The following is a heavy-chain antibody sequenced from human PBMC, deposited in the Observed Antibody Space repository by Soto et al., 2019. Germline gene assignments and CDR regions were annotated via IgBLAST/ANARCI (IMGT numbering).Heavy chain of an antibody. D-gene: IGHD2-8*01. CDR2: ISASGRS. CDR3: VRGMGRYFDL. J-gene: IGHJ2*01. CDR1: GDFISNFY. V-gene: IGHV4-4*07. Sequence: SETLSLTCTVSGDFISNFYWSWIRQPAGKGLESLGRISASGRSNYNPSLQSRVAMSLDTSKNQFSLRLTSLTAADTAVYFCVRGMGRYFDLWGRGTLVTVSS.